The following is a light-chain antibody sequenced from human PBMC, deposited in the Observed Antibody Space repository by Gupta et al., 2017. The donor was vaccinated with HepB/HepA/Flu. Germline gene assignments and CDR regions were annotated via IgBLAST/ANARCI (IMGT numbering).Light chain of an antibody. J-gene: IGKJ1*01. CDR2: GTS. V-gene: IGKV3-20*01. CDR3: EHNGSSPVS. Sequence: IVFTQSPVSLSLSPFYRATLSCRSRQSLTSNSLAWFRQKPGQAPRLLIHGTSNRANGFPDRCSGSGYGTEFTLTISRREPEDSAVYYCEHNGSSPVSFGRGTKVEI. CDR1: QSLTSNS.